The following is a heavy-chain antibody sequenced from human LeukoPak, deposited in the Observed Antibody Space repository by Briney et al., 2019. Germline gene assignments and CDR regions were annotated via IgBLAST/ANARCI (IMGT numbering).Heavy chain of an antibody. CDR1: GGPISSYY. V-gene: IGHV4-59*01. J-gene: IGHJ2*01. CDR2: IYYSGST. D-gene: IGHD2-2*01. CDR3: ARGYQLLFSRSYWYFDL. Sequence: SETLSLTCTVSGGPISSYYWSWIRQPPGKGLEWLGYIYYSGSTNYNPSLKSRVTISVDTSKNQFSLKLSSVTAADTAVYYCARGYQLLFSRSYWYFDLWGRGTLVTVSS.